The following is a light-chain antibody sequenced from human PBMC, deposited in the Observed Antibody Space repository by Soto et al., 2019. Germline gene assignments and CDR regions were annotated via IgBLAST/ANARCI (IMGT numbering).Light chain of an antibody. Sequence: EIVLTQSPGALSLSPGERATLSCGASQSVSSSYLAWYQQKPGQAPRILIYGASTRATGIPDRFSGSGSGTDFTLTISRLEPEDFAVYYWQQYGSSPRTFGQGTKVEIK. CDR3: QQYGSSPRT. CDR2: GAS. V-gene: IGKV3-20*01. CDR1: QSVSSSY. J-gene: IGKJ1*01.